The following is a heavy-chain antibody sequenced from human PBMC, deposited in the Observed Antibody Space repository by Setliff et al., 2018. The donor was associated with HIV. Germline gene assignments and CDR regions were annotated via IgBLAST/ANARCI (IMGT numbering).Heavy chain of an antibody. D-gene: IGHD2-8*02. CDR1: GFTFSNFA. CDR3: ARDRTGGWAFES. Sequence: GGSLRLSCVASGFTFSNFAMHWVRQAPGKGLEWVSVITYDGSRTYYVDSVKGRFTISRDNSKNTLYLQLNSLTADDTAVYYCARDRTGGWAFESWGQGTLVTVSS. CDR2: ITYDGSRT. V-gene: IGHV3-30*07. J-gene: IGHJ4*02.